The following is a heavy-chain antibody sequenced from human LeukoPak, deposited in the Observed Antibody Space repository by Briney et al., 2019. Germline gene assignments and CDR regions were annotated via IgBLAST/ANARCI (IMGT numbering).Heavy chain of an antibody. Sequence: SETLSLTCTVSGDSISRYYWSWIRQPPGKGPEWIGYIYYSGSTNYNPSLKSRVTISIDTSKNQFSLRLTSVTAADTAVYYCARGDDILTGYSYFDYWGQGTLVTVSS. CDR1: GDSISRYY. V-gene: IGHV4-59*01. J-gene: IGHJ4*02. CDR2: IYYSGST. D-gene: IGHD3-9*01. CDR3: ARGDDILTGYSYFDY.